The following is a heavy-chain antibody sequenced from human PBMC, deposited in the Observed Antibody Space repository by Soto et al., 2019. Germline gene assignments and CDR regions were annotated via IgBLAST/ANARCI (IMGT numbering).Heavy chain of an antibody. J-gene: IGHJ6*03. CDR3: ARDFFPYYYYYMDV. V-gene: IGHV3-7*01. CDR1: GFTFSSYW. Sequence: GGSLRLSCAASGFTFSSYWMSWVRQAPGKGLEWVANMKQDGSEKYYVDSVKGRFTISRDNAKNSLYLQMNSLRAEDTAVYYCARDFFPYYYYYMDVWGKGTTVTVSS. CDR2: MKQDGSEK. D-gene: IGHD3-3*01.